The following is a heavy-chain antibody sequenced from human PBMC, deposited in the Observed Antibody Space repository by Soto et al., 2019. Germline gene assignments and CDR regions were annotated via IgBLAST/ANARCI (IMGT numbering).Heavy chain of an antibody. CDR1: GYTFTSYA. V-gene: IGHV1-3*01. D-gene: IGHD3-22*01. Sequence: QVPLVQSGAEVKKPGASVKVSCKASGYTFTSYAMHWVRQAPGQRLEWMGWINAGNGNTKYSQKFQGRVTITRDTSASTAYMELSSLRSEDTAVYYCAREAYYYDSSGYQSEYFQHWGQGTLVTVSS. CDR2: INAGNGNT. CDR3: AREAYYYDSSGYQSEYFQH. J-gene: IGHJ1*01.